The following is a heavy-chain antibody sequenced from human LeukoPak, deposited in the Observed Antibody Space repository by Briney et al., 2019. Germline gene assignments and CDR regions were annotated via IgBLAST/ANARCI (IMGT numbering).Heavy chain of an antibody. J-gene: IGHJ4*02. CDR2: FSGSGDST. CDR3: AKAGSMATPTPYYFDY. Sequence: GGSLRLSCAASGFTFRTYAISWVRRAPGKGLEWVSAFSGSGDSTYYADSVKGRFTISRDNSKNTLYLQMNSLRAEDTAIYYCAKAGSMATPTPYYFDYWGQGTLVTVSS. V-gene: IGHV3-23*01. D-gene: IGHD5-24*01. CDR1: GFTFRTYA.